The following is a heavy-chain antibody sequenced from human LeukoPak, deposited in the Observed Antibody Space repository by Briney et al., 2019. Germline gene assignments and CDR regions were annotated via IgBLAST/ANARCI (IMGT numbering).Heavy chain of an antibody. CDR2: ISHSGST. D-gene: IGHD5-24*01. CDR3: ARGHDAYNAQY. Sequence: KPSETLSLTCAVSGYSINSGYDWGWVRQPPGKGLEWIGSISHSGSTRYTPSLKSRVTISVDTSKNQFSLKLNSVTAADTAVYYCARGHDAYNAQYWGQGILVTVSS. J-gene: IGHJ4*02. V-gene: IGHV4-38-2*01. CDR1: GYSINSGYD.